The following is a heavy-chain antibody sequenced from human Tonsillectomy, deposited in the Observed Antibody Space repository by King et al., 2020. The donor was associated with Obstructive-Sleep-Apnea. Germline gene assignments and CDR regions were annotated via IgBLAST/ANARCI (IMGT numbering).Heavy chain of an antibody. CDR1: GFTFSLYG. D-gene: IGHD1-26*01. J-gene: IGHJ4*02. Sequence: VQLVESGGGVVQPGRSLRLSCAASGFTFSLYGMHWVRQAPGKGLEWVAVIWYDGNNKYYADYVKGRFTISRDNSKNTLYLQMNSLRAEDTAVYYRAKVQSGTYSIFDYWGQGTLVTVSS. V-gene: IGHV3-33*06. CDR2: IWYDGNNK. CDR3: AKVQSGTYSIFDY.